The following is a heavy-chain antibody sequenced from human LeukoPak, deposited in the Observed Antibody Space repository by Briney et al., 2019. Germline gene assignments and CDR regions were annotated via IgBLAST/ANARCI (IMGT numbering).Heavy chain of an antibody. Sequence: PGGSLRLSCAASGFTFSSYAMSWVRQAPGKGLEWVSGISGSGGSTYYADSVKGRFTISRDNSKNTLYLQMNSLRAEDTAVYYCAKEVYGDSTGGRLQNWGQGTLVTVSS. J-gene: IGHJ1*01. V-gene: IGHV3-23*01. CDR2: ISGSGGST. CDR3: AKEVYGDSTGGRLQN. CDR1: GFTFSSYA. D-gene: IGHD4-17*01.